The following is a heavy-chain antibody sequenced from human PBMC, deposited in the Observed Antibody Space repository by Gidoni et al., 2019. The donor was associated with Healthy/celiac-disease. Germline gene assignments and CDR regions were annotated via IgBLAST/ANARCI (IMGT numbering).Heavy chain of an antibody. Sequence: QVQLQQWGAGLLKPSETLSLTCAVYGGSFSGYYWRWIRQPPGKGLEWIGEINHSGSTNYNPSLKSRVTISVDTSKNQFSLKLSSVTAADTAVYYCARSVSSSWYGYFDYWGQGTLVTVSS. V-gene: IGHV4-34*01. D-gene: IGHD6-13*01. CDR1: GGSFSGYY. CDR3: ARSVSSSWYGYFDY. CDR2: INHSGST. J-gene: IGHJ4*02.